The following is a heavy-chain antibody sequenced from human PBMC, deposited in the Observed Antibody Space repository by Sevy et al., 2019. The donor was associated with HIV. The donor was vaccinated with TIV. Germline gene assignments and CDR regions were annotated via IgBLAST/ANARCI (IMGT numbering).Heavy chain of an antibody. J-gene: IGHJ4*02. Sequence: WETLSLTCTVSGGSFSSYYWSWIRQPAGKGLEWIGRIYPSGITNYNPSPKSRITMSVDTSKNQFLLNRSSVTAADTAVYYCARGWCRSASCYYDYWGQGTLVTVSS. CDR3: ARGWCRSASCYYDY. D-gene: IGHD2-2*01. CDR1: GGSFSSYY. V-gene: IGHV4-4*07. CDR2: IYPSGIT.